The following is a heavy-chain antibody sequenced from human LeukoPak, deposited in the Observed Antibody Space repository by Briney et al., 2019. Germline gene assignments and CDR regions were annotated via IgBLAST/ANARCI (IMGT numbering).Heavy chain of an antibody. Sequence: TGESLKISCRGSGYSFTSYWIGWVRQMPGKGLEWMGIIYPGDSDTRYSPSFQGQVTISADKSISTAYLQWSSLKASDTAMYCCARPIAVAGTNSNGAFDIWGQGTMVTVSS. CDR3: ARPIAVAGTNSNGAFDI. CDR2: IYPGDSDT. D-gene: IGHD6-19*01. J-gene: IGHJ3*02. V-gene: IGHV5-51*01. CDR1: GYSFTSYW.